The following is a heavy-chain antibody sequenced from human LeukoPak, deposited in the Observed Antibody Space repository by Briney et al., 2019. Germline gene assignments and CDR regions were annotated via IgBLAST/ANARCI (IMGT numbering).Heavy chain of an antibody. CDR1: GYTFTSYA. Sequence: GASVKVSCKASGYTFTSYAMHWVRQAPGQRLEWMGWINAGNGNTKYSQEFQGRVTITRDTSASTAYMELSSLRSEDMAVYYCAREEVFGVGSGWXHAFDPXXQGTLVTVXS. CDR2: INAGNGNT. J-gene: IGHJ5*02. V-gene: IGHV1-3*03. CDR3: AREEVFGVGSGWXHAFDP. D-gene: IGHD6-19*01.